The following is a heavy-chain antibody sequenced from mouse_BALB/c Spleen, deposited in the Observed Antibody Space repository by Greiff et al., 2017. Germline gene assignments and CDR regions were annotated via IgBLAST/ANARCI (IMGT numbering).Heavy chain of an antibody. CDR1: GFTFSSYG. V-gene: IGHV5-6*01. CDR3: AMDAGNYEHYYAMDY. D-gene: IGHD2-1*01. CDR2: ISSGGSYT. Sequence: EVMLVESGGDLVKPGGSLKLSCAASGFTFSSYGMSWVRQTPDKRLEWVATISSGGSYTYYPDSVKGRFTISRDNAKNTLYLQMGSLKSEDTAMYYCAMDAGNYEHYYAMDYWGQGTSVTVSS. J-gene: IGHJ4*01.